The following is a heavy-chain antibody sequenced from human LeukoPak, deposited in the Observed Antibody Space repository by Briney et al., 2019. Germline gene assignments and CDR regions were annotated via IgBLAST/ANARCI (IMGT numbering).Heavy chain of an antibody. J-gene: IGHJ3*02. CDR2: IYHSGST. V-gene: IGHV4-4*02. Sequence: PSGTLSLTCAVSGGSISSSNWWSWVRQPPGKGLEWIGEIYHSGSTNYNPSLNSRVTISVDKSKNQFSLKLSSVTAADTALYYCARDSGYNVNDHDVNAFDIWGQGTMVTISS. D-gene: IGHD5-24*01. CDR3: ARDSGYNVNDHDVNAFDI. CDR1: GGSISSSNW.